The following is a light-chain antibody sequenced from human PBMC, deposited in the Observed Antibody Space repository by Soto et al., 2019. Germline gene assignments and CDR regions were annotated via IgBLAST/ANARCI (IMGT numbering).Light chain of an antibody. CDR1: QSISSW. CDR3: QQYKSHRRT. V-gene: IGKV1-5*03. CDR2: KAS. Sequence: DTQMTHSPSTLSASVGDRVTITCRASQSISSWLAWYQQKPGKAPKLLINKASSLESGVPSRFSGSGSGTEFTLTISSLQPDDFATYYCQQYKSHRRTFGQGTKV. J-gene: IGKJ1*01.